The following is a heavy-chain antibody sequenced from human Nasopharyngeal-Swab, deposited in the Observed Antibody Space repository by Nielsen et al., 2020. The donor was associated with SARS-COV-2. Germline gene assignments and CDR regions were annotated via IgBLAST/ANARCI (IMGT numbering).Heavy chain of an antibody. V-gene: IGHV1-2*06. J-gene: IGHJ4*02. D-gene: IGHD6-13*01. CDR2: INPYSFDT. CDR1: GYFFTDYY. Sequence: ASVKVSCKASGYFFTDYYMHWVRQAPGQGLEWIGRINPYSFDTKYAQNFQGRVTVTRDTSINTVYVELSSLTSDDTAVYYCVRDDGDVPGITGSGPPGGFWGQGTLVTVSS. CDR3: VRDDGDVPGITGSGPPGGF.